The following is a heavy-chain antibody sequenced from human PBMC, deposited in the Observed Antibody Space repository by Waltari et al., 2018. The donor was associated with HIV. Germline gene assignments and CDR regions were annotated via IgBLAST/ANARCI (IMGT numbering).Heavy chain of an antibody. Sequence: GLEWVANIKQDGSEKYYVDSVKGRFTISRDNAKNSLYLQMNSLRAEDTAVYYCASRRFDYWGQGTLVTVSS. V-gene: IGHV3-7*01. CDR3: ASRRFDY. CDR2: IKQDGSEK. J-gene: IGHJ4*02.